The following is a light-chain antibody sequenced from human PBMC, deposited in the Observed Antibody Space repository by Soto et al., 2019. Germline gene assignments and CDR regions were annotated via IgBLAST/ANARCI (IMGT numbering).Light chain of an antibody. Sequence: PGERATLSCRASQSVSSYLAWYQQKPGQAPRLLIYDASNRSTGIPARFSGSRSGTDFTLTISSLEPEDFAVYYCQQRSNWPRALTFGGGTKVEIK. CDR3: QQRSNWPRALT. CDR1: QSVSSY. J-gene: IGKJ4*01. CDR2: DAS. V-gene: IGKV3-11*01.